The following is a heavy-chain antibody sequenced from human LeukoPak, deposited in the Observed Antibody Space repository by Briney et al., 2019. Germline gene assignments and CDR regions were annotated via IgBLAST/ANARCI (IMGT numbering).Heavy chain of an antibody. D-gene: IGHD3-22*01. CDR2: IYYSGST. J-gene: IGHJ3*02. V-gene: IGHV4-59*12. CDR3: AREGSSYDSSTNDAFDI. Sequence: SETLSLTCTVSGGSISSYYWSWIRQPPGKGLEWIGYIYYSGSTYYNPSLKSRVTISVDTSKNHFSLKLSSVTAADTAVYYCAREGSSYDSSTNDAFDIWGQGTMVTVSS. CDR1: GGSISSYY.